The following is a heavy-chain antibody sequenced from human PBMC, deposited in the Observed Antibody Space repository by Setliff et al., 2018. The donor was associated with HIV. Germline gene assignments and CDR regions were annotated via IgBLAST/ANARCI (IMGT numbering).Heavy chain of an antibody. CDR3: ARNSKNWKYPVEYYDYYMDV. CDR2: IHYSGST. Sequence: ASETLSPTCTVSGGSISSSGYYWSWIRQHPGKGLEWIGYIHYSGSTYFNPSLKSRVTISLATSKNQFSLKVSSMTAADTAVDHCARNSKNWKYPVEYYDYYMDVWGTGTTVTVSS. J-gene: IGHJ6*03. D-gene: IGHD1-7*01. CDR1: GGSISSSGYY. V-gene: IGHV4-31*03.